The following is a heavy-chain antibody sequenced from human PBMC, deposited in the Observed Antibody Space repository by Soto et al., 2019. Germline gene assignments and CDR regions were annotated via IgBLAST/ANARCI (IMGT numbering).Heavy chain of an antibody. Sequence: ASVTYSCMASGYSFTNNDVSWVRQATGQGLEWMGWMNPGSGDTGYAQKFQGRVTMTRDISIATAYMELSSLRSDDTAIYYCARMETFGSLNWFDPWGQGTLVTVSS. CDR3: ARMETFGSLNWFDP. D-gene: IGHD3-16*01. CDR2: MNPGSGDT. V-gene: IGHV1-8*01. CDR1: GYSFTNND. J-gene: IGHJ5*02.